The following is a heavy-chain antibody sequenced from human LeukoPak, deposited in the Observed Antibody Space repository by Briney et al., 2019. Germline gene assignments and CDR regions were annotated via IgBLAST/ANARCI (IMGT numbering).Heavy chain of an antibody. J-gene: IGHJ2*01. Sequence: GGSLRLSCAASGFTFSSYGMHWVRQAPGKGLEWVAFIRYDGSNKYYADSVKGRFTTSRDNSKNTLYLQMNSLTTEDTAVYYCAKDRASSWWYFDLWGRGTLVTVSS. CDR2: IRYDGSNK. V-gene: IGHV3-30*02. D-gene: IGHD1-26*01. CDR1: GFTFSSYG. CDR3: AKDRASSWWYFDL.